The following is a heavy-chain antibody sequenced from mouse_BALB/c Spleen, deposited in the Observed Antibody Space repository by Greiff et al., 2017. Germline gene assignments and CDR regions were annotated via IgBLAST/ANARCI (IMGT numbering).Heavy chain of an antibody. D-gene: IGHD2-2*01. Sequence: EVMLVESGGGLVQPGGSRKLSCAASGFTFSSFGMHWVRQAPEKGLEWVAYISSGSSTIYYADTVKGRFTISRDNPKNTLFLQMTSLRSEDTAMYYCAGGYDWFAYWGQGTLVTVSA. CDR1: GFTFSSFG. CDR2: ISSGSSTI. J-gene: IGHJ3*01. CDR3: AGGYDWFAY. V-gene: IGHV5-17*02.